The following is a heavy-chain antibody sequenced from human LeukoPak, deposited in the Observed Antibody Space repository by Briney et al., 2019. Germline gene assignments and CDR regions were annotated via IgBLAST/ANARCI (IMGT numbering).Heavy chain of an antibody. CDR3: ARYISRDYGVGAFDI. D-gene: IGHD4-17*01. J-gene: IGHJ3*02. CDR2: IYYSGST. V-gene: IGHV4-59*01. Sequence: SETLSLTCTVSGGSISSYYWSWIRQPPGKGLEWIGYIYYSGSTNYNASLKSRVTISVDTSKNQFSLKLSSVTAADMAVYYCARYISRDYGVGAFDIWGQGTMVTVSS. CDR1: GGSISSYY.